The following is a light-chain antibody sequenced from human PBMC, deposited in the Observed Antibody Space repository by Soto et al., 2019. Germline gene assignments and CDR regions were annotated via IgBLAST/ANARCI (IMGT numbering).Light chain of an antibody. CDR2: DVI. J-gene: IGLJ1*01. CDR3: SSYTSSITYV. Sequence: QSALTQPASVSGSPGQSITISCTGTSSDVGGYNYVSWYQQHPGKAPKLMIYDVINRPSGVSNRFSGSKSGNTASLTISGLQAEDEADYYCSSYTSSITYVFGTGTKVTVL. V-gene: IGLV2-14*03. CDR1: SSDVGGYNY.